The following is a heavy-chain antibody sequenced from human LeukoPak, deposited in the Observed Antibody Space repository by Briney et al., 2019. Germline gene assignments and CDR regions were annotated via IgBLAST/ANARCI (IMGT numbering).Heavy chain of an antibody. J-gene: IGHJ5*02. CDR1: GFTFS. CDR3: AKDRNWASVS. D-gene: IGHD7-27*01. CDR2: IRHDGTDQ. V-gene: IGHV3-30*02. Sequence: GGSLRLSCVGSGFTFSVHWVRQAPGKGLEWLTFIRHDGTDQHYADSVRGRFTISRYNSKNTVCMQMKSLRPEDTALYSCAKDRNWASVSWGQGTLVTVSS.